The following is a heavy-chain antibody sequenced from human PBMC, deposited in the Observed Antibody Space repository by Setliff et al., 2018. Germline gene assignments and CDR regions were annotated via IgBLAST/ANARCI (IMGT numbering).Heavy chain of an antibody. CDR1: GGSISSYY. D-gene: IGHD6-19*01. J-gene: IGHJ6*03. CDR2: IYIGGSA. V-gene: IGHV4-4*07. Sequence: TSETLSLTCTVSGGSISSYYWSWIRQPAGKGLEWIGHIYIGGSANYNPSLKSRVTMSIDTSKNQFSLKLNSVTAADMAVYYCAREQWLDPPGYYYMDAWAKGTTVTVSS. CDR3: AREQWLDPPGYYYMDA.